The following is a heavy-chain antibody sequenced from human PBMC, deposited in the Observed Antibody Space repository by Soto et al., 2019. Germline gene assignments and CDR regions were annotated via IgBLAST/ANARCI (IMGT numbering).Heavy chain of an antibody. J-gene: IGHJ6*02. V-gene: IGHV4-34*01. CDR3: AKDITQHYYYYYGMDV. Sequence: PSETRSLTCSVYGGSFSGYYWSWIRQPPGKGLEWIGEINHSGSTNYNPSLKSRVTISVDTSKNQFSLKLSSVTAADAALYYCAKDITQHYYYYYGMDVWGQGTTVTVSS. CDR2: INHSGST. D-gene: IGHD3-10*01. CDR1: GGSFSGYY.